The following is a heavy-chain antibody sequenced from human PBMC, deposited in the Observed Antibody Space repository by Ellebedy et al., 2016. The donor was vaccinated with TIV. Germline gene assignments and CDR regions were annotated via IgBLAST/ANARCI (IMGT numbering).Heavy chain of an antibody. V-gene: IGHV3-48*01. CDR3: AKVPLRTLPDDFDI. Sequence: GESLKISCAASGFTFSNYNMNWVRQAPGKGVEWVSYISSSSSTIYYADSVKGRFTISRDNSKNSLYLQMNSLRADDTAAYYCAKVPLRTLPDDFDIWGQGTMVTVSS. CDR2: ISSSSSTI. J-gene: IGHJ3*02. D-gene: IGHD1-26*01. CDR1: GFTFSNYN.